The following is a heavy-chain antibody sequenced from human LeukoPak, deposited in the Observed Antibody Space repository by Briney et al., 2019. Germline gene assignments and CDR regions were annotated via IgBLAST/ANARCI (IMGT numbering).Heavy chain of an antibody. V-gene: IGHV3-30*02. J-gene: IGHJ3*02. CDR3: AKVAPDYYGSGSSGAFDI. D-gene: IGHD3-10*01. Sequence: GGSLRLSCAASGFTFSSYGMHWVRQAPGKGLEWVAFIRYDGSNKYYAGSVKGRFTISRDNSKNTLYLQMNSLRAEDTAVYYCAKVAPDYYGSGSSGAFDIWGQGTMITVSS. CDR1: GFTFSSYG. CDR2: IRYDGSNK.